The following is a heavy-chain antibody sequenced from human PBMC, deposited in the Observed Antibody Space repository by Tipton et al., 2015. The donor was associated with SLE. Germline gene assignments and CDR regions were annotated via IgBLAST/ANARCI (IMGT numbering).Heavy chain of an antibody. CDR2: INHSGST. V-gene: IGHV4-39*07. CDR1: GGSISSSGYY. CDR3: ARGPLLDL. D-gene: IGHD5/OR15-5a*01. J-gene: IGHJ2*01. Sequence: GLVKPSETLSLTCTVSGGSISSSGYYWSWIRQPPGKGLEWIGEINHSGSTNYNPSLKSRVTISVDTSKNQFSLKLSSVTAADTAVYYCARGPLLDLWGRGSRVTVSS.